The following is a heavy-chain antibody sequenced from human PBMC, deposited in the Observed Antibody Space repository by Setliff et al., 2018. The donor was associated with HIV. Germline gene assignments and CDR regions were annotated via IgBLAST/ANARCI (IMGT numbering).Heavy chain of an antibody. CDR2: INPNSGGT. D-gene: IGHD2-15*01. CDR1: GYTFTGYH. CDR3: ERVAHRLSGGIDY. V-gene: IGHV1-2*02. Sequence: ASVKVSCKTSGYTFTGYHMHWVRQAPGQGLEWMGWINPNSGGTIYAHNFQGRVIMTRDTSTSTVYMELHWLTSNDTAVYYCERVAHRLSGGIDYRGQGTQVTVSS. J-gene: IGHJ4*02.